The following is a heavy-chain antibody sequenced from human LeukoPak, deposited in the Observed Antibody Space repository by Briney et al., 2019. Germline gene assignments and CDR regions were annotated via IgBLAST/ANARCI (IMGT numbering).Heavy chain of an antibody. CDR3: ARAAHCSSTSCYWFGP. J-gene: IGHJ5*02. CDR1: GGSISSYY. CDR2: IYYSGST. D-gene: IGHD2-2*01. V-gene: IGHV4-59*01. Sequence: SETLSLTCTVSGGSISSYYWSWIRQPPGKGLEWIGYIYYSGSTNYNPSLKSRVTISVDTSKNQFSLKLSSVTAADTAVYYCARAAHCSSTSCYWFGPWGQGTLVTVSS.